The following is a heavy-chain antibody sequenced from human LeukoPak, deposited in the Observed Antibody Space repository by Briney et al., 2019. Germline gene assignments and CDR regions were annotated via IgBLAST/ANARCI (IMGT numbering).Heavy chain of an antibody. CDR2: IIPIFGTA. CDR3: AREAAAALLYFDY. J-gene: IGHJ4*02. V-gene: IGHV1-69*05. D-gene: IGHD6-13*01. Sequence: SVKVSCKASGGTFSSYAISWVRQAPGQGLEWIGRIIPIFGTANYAQKFQGRVTITTDEPTSTAYMELSSLRSEDTAVYYCAREAAAALLYFDYWGQGTLVTVSS. CDR1: GGTFSSYA.